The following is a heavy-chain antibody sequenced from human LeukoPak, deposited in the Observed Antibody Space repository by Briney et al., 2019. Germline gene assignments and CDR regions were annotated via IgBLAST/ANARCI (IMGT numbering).Heavy chain of an antibody. CDR1: GFTFSSYG. J-gene: IGHJ4*02. CDR2: ISYDGSNK. V-gene: IGHV3-30*18. D-gene: IGHD1-26*01. Sequence: GGSLRLSCAASGFTFSSYGMHWVRQAPGKGLEWVAVISYDGSNKYYADSVKGRFTISGDNSKNTLYLQMNSLRAEDTAVYYCAKAVGATQRGYFDYWGQGTLVTVSS. CDR3: AKAVGATQRGYFDY.